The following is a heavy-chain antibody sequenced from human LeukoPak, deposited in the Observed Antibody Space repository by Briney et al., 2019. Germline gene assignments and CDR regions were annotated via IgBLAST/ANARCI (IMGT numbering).Heavy chain of an antibody. V-gene: IGHV4-59*08. D-gene: IGHD6-13*01. Sequence: SETLSLTCTVSGGSISRYYWSWIRQPPGKGLEWIGYIYYSGSTNYSPSLKSRVTISVDTSKNQVSLKLSSVTAADTAVYYCARMRSSSWDSPQYYYYGMDVWGQGTTVTVSS. CDR3: ARMRSSSWDSPQYYYYGMDV. CDR2: IYYSGST. CDR1: GGSISRYY. J-gene: IGHJ6*02.